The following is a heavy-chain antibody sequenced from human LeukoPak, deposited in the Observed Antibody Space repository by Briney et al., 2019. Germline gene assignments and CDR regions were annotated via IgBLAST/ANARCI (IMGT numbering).Heavy chain of an antibody. D-gene: IGHD3-22*01. Sequence: ASVKVSCKVSGYTLTELSMHWVRQAPGKGIEWMGGFDPEDGETIYAQKFQGRVTMTEDTSTDTAYMELSSLRSEDTAVYYCATGGGSGYYLGLDPWGQGTLVTVSS. V-gene: IGHV1-24*01. J-gene: IGHJ5*02. CDR3: ATGGGSGYYLGLDP. CDR2: FDPEDGET. CDR1: GYTLTELS.